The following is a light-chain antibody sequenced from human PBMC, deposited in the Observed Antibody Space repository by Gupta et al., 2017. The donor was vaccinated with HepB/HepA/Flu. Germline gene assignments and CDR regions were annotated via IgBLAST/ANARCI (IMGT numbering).Light chain of an antibody. CDR3: MQTLQTSLT. CDR2: LSA. V-gene: IGKV2-28*01. CDR1: LSLLHSNGYNY. J-gene: IGKJ4*01. Sequence: TVMTQSPLSLSVNPGEPDSISCRSSLSLLHSNGYNYLNRYVQTPGQSPQVLIYLSAGRSAGVPDRFIGSGSGTDFSLKIIRAEAEDVCVYYCMQTLQTSLTFGGGTKVEIK.